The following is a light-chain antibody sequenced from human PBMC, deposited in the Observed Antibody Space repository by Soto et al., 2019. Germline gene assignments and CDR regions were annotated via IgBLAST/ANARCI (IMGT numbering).Light chain of an antibody. V-gene: IGLV1-44*01. J-gene: IGLJ1*01. Sequence: QSVLTQPPSASATPGQRVTISCSGSNSNIGTNTVNWYQQLPGTAPRLLIYTNNQRPSGVPQRFSGSKTGTSASLAIGGLQSEDGADYYCAAWDDRLGDYVFGTGTKVTVL. CDR2: TNN. CDR1: NSNIGTNT. CDR3: AAWDDRLGDYV.